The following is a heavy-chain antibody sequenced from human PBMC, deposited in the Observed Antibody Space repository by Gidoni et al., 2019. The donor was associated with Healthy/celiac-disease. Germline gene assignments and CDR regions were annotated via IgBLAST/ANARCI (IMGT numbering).Heavy chain of an antibody. V-gene: IGHV3-23*01. J-gene: IGHJ4*02. Sequence: EVQLLESGGGSVQPGGSLRLSCAASGFTFSSYAMSWVRQAPGKGLEWVSAMSGSGGSTYYADSVKGRFTISRDNSKNTLYLQMHSLRAEDTAVYYCAKPSSGWYYYWGQGTLVTVSS. CDR3: AKPSSGWYYY. D-gene: IGHD6-19*01. CDR2: MSGSGGST. CDR1: GFTFSSYA.